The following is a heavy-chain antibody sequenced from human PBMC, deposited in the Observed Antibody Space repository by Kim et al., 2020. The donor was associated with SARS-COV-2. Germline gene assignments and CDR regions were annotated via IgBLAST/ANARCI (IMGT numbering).Heavy chain of an antibody. J-gene: IGHJ6*02. D-gene: IGHD5-18*01. V-gene: IGHV1-69*13. CDR3: ARQDGYSYGTDYYYYGMDV. CDR2: VSPIFITT. CDR1: GGTFSSYA. Sequence: SVKVSCKASGGTFSSYAISWVRQAPGQGLEWMGGVSPIFITTNYAQKFQGRVTITADESTSTAYMELSSLRSEDTAVYYCARQDGYSYGTDYYYYGMDVWGQGTTVTVSS.